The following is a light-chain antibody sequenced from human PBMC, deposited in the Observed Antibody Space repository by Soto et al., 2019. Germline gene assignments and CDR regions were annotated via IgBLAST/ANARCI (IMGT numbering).Light chain of an antibody. CDR3: QQSGSSPIT. V-gene: IGKV3-20*01. CDR2: GAS. CDR1: QSVRNNY. Sequence: ETVLTQSPGTLSLSPGERATLSCRASQSVRNNYLAWYQQKPGQAPRLLISGASSRAAGIPDRFSGSGSETDFTLTISSLEPEDFAVYYCQQSGSSPITFGQGTRLEI. J-gene: IGKJ5*01.